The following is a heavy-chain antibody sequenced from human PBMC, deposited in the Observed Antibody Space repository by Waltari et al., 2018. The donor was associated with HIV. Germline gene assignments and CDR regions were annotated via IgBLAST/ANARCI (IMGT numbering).Heavy chain of an antibody. D-gene: IGHD3-22*01. J-gene: IGHJ4*02. CDR1: GGSFSGYY. CDR3: ARRDDSSGYYYSY. V-gene: IGHV4-34*01. CDR2: INHSGST. Sequence: QVQLQQWGAGLLKPSETLSLTCAVYGGSFSGYYWSWIRQPPGKGLEWIGEINHSGSTNYNPSLKSRVTISVDTSKNQFSLKLSSVTAADTAVYYCARRDDSSGYYYSYWGQGTLVTVSS.